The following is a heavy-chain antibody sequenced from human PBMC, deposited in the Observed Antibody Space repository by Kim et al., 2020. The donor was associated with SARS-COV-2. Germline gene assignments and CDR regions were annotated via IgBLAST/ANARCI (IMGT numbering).Heavy chain of an antibody. D-gene: IGHD6-6*01. J-gene: IGHJ4*02. CDR1: GGSISSSSYY. V-gene: IGHV4-39*07. CDR2: IYYSGST. CDR3: AREEYSSSSLPDY. Sequence: SETLSLTCTVSGGSISSSSYYWGWIRQPPGKGLEWIGSIYYSGSTYYNPSLKSRVTISVDTSKNQFSLKLSSVTAADTAVYYCAREEYSSSSLPDYWGQGTLVTVSS.